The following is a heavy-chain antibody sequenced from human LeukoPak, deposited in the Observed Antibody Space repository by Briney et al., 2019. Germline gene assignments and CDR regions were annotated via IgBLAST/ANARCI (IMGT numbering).Heavy chain of an antibody. CDR3: VRGQEVVYTPTFDY. J-gene: IGHJ4*02. CDR2: IGTSGIST. V-gene: IGHV3-64D*09. Sequence: GSLRLSCSASGFTFSTYAIHWVRQAPGKGLQYVSSIGTSGISTYYADSVTGRFTISRDNSKNSLYLQMNNLRPEDTAVYYCVRGQEVVYTPTFDYWGQGVLVTVSS. CDR1: GFTFSTYA. D-gene: IGHD2-8*02.